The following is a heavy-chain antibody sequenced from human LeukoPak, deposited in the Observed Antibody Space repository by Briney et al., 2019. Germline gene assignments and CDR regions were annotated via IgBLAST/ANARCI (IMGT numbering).Heavy chain of an antibody. CDR3: ARWQYYYDSSGYYSGLDDY. Sequence: SVKVSCKASGGTFSSYAISWVRQAPGQGLEWMGGIIPIFGTANYAQKFQGRVTITAAESTSTAYMELSSLRSEDTAVYYCARWQYYYDSSGYYSGLDDYWGQGTLVTVSS. CDR2: IIPIFGTA. D-gene: IGHD3-22*01. J-gene: IGHJ4*02. CDR1: GGTFSSYA. V-gene: IGHV1-69*13.